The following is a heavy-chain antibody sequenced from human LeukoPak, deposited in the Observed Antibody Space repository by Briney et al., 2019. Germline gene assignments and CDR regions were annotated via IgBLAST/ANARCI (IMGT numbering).Heavy chain of an antibody. J-gene: IGHJ6*02. CDR2: INPNSGGT. CDR3: ARTIAAADLYYYYGMDV. D-gene: IGHD6-13*01. Sequence: ASVKVSCKASGYTITGYYMHWVRQAPGQGLEWMGWINPNSGGTNYAQKFQGRVTMTRDTSISTAYMELSRLRSDDTAVYYCARTIAAADLYYYYGMDVWGQGTTVTVSS. V-gene: IGHV1-2*02. CDR1: GYTITGYY.